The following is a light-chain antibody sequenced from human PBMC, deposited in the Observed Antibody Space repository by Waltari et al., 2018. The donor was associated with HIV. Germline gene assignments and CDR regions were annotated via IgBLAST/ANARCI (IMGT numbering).Light chain of an antibody. CDR3: AAWDDDLNGL. Sequence: GQRVTISCSGRRSNIGSNSVTWYQQVPGAAPTLLIYNNNQRPSGVPDRFSGSKSGTSASLAISGLQSDDEADYYCAAWDDDLNGLFGGGTKLTVL. CDR2: NNN. J-gene: IGLJ2*01. V-gene: IGLV1-44*01. CDR1: RSNIGSNS.